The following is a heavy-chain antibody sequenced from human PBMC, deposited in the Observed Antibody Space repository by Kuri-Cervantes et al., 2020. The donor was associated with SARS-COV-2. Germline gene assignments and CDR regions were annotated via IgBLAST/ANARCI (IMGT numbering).Heavy chain of an antibody. D-gene: IGHD2-2*01. CDR1: GFTFSSYG. Sequence: GESLKISCAASGFTFSSYGMNWVRQAPGKGLEWVSYISSSSSTIYYADSVEGRFTISRDNAKNSLYLQMNSLRAEDTAVYYCARDRYCSSTSCYDAFDIWGKGTMVTVSS. J-gene: IGHJ3*02. CDR2: ISSSSSTI. V-gene: IGHV3-48*01. CDR3: ARDRYCSSTSCYDAFDI.